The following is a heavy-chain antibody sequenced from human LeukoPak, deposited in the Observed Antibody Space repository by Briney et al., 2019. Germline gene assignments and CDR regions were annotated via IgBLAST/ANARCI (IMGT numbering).Heavy chain of an antibody. CDR3: AGHRGSNY. J-gene: IGHJ4*02. CDR2: IYYSGST. CDR1: GGSIISSTYY. Sequence: SETLSLTCTVSGGSIISSTYYWGWLRQPPGKGLEWIGSIYYSGSTYYNPSLKSRVTISVDTSKNQFSLKLSSVTAADTAVYYCAGHRGSNYWGQGTLVTVSS. V-gene: IGHV4-39*01. D-gene: IGHD3-16*01.